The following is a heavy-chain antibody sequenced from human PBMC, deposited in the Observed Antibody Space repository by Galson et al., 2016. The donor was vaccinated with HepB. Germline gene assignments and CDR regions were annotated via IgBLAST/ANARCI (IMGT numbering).Heavy chain of an antibody. CDR1: GFTFSDHY. J-gene: IGHJ3*02. V-gene: IGHV3-72*01. Sequence: SLRLSCAASGFTFSDHYMDWVRQAPGKGLEWVGRTRKKTNGYTTEYAASVKGRFTISRDDSKNTAYLQMNSLKTEDTAVYYCMGGAATGDPLDIWGQGTMVSVSS. D-gene: IGHD6-13*01. CDR2: TRKKTNGYTT. CDR3: MGGAATGDPLDI.